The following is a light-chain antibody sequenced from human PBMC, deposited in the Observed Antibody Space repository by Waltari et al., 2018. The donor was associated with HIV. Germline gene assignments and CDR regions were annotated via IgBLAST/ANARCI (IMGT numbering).Light chain of an antibody. V-gene: IGLV2-14*01. CDR1: SSDVGASDY. J-gene: IGLJ2*01. CDR2: AVK. Sequence: QSALTQPASVSGSPGQSISISCSGTSSDVGASDYVSWYHQHPGEAPTLFLYAVKKRPSGISNRFSGSKSGNTASLTISGLQVEDEAHYYCSSYSASGTLVLFGGGTRLTVL. CDR3: SSYSASGTLVL.